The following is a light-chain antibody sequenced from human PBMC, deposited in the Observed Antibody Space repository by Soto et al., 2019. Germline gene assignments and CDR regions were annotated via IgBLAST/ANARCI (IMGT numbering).Light chain of an antibody. Sequence: DIQLTQSPSFLSASVVDRVSITCRASQGIASYLAWFQQKPGKAPELLILAASTLRSGVPSRFSGSGSGTDFTLTVSSLQPEDFGTYYCQQLYNYPRTFGQGTKVDIK. V-gene: IGKV1-9*01. J-gene: IGKJ1*01. CDR1: QGIASY. CDR3: QQLYNYPRT. CDR2: AAS.